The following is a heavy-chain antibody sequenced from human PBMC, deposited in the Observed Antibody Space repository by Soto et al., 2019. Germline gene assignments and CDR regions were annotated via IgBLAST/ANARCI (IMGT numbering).Heavy chain of an antibody. V-gene: IGHV4-61*01. D-gene: IGHD6-13*01. CDR3: ARDLGQQLTRPFGMDV. Sequence: QVQLQESGPGLVKPSETLSLTCTVSGGSVSSGSYYWSWIRQPPGKGLEWIGYIYYSGSTNYNPSLKSRFTISVDTSMNQFSLKLSSVTAADTAVYYCARDLGQQLTRPFGMDVWGQGTTVTVSS. CDR1: GGSVSSGSYY. CDR2: IYYSGST. J-gene: IGHJ6*02.